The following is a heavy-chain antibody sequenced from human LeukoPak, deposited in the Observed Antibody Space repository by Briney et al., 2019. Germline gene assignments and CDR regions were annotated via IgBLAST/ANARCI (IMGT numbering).Heavy chain of an antibody. Sequence: SETLSLTCTVSGGSISGYYWSWIRQPPGKGLEWIGYIYYSGSTNYNPSLKSRVTISVDTSKNQFSLKLSSVTAADTAVYYCARRRGSTGTFDYWGQGTLVTVSS. V-gene: IGHV4-59*08. J-gene: IGHJ4*02. CDR1: GGSISGYY. CDR2: IYYSGST. D-gene: IGHD3-9*01. CDR3: ARRRGSTGTFDY.